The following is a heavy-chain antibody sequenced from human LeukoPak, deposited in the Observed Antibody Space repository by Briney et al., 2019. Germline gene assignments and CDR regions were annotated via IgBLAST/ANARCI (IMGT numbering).Heavy chain of an antibody. CDR3: AKDFMHYGSGRPYYMDV. D-gene: IGHD3-10*01. V-gene: IGHV3-30*04. CDR1: GFTFSSYA. Sequence: GGSLRLSCAASGFTFSSYAMHWVRQAPGKGLEWVAVTSPDEGLKFYGDSVKGRFTISRDNSKNTVFLQMNSLRIEDTAMYYCAKDFMHYGSGRPYYMDVWGEGTTVIISS. CDR2: TSPDEGLK. J-gene: IGHJ6*03.